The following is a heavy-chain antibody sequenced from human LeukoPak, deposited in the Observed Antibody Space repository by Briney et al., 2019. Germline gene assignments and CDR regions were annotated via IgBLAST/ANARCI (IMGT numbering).Heavy chain of an antibody. CDR3: ASARTYGGDSVSALDY. V-gene: IGHV1-8*01. CDR1: GYTFTSYD. Sequence: ASVKVSCKASGYTFTSYDVNWVRQATGQGLEWMGWMNPNSGNTGYAQKFQGRVTMTTNTSISTAYMELSSLRSEDTAVYCCASARTYGGDSVSALDYWGQGTLVAVSS. D-gene: IGHD4-23*01. J-gene: IGHJ4*02. CDR2: MNPNSGNT.